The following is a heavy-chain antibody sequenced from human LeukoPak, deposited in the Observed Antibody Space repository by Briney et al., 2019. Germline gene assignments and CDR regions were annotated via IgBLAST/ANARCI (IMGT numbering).Heavy chain of an antibody. V-gene: IGHV4-59*01. D-gene: IGHD1-26*01. J-gene: IGHJ4*02. Sequence: SETLSLTCTVSGGSISSYYWSWIRQPPGKGLEWIGYIYYSGSTNYNPSLKSRVTISVDTSKNQFSLKLSSVTAADTAVYYCARVSYTKEFDYCGQGTLVTASS. CDR3: ARVSYTKEFDY. CDR1: GGSISSYY. CDR2: IYYSGST.